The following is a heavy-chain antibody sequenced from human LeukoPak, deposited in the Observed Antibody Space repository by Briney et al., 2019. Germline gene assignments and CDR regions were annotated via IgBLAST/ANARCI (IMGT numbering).Heavy chain of an antibody. J-gene: IGHJ4*02. CDR2: IKSDGSDT. CDR3: AREGLTQEYYFDY. V-gene: IGHV3-74*01. CDR1: GFTFSTYW. Sequence: GGSLRLSCAASGFTFSTYWMHWVRQAPGEGLVWVSRIKSDGSDTSYADSVKGRFTISRDNSKNTLYLQMNSLRAEDTAMYYCAREGLTQEYYFDYWGQGTLVTVSS.